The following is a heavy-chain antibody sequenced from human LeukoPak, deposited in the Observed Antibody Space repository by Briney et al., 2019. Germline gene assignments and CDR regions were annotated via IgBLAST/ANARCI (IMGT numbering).Heavy chain of an antibody. CDR1: GGTFSSYA. CDR2: IIPIFGTA. Sequence: SVKVSCTASGGTFSSYAISWVRQAPGQGLEWMGGIIPIFGTANYAQKFQGRVTITADESTSTAYMELSSLRSEDTAVYYCARRHPIYSYGSPDAFDIWGQGTMVTVSS. D-gene: IGHD5-18*01. CDR3: ARRHPIYSYGSPDAFDI. V-gene: IGHV1-69*13. J-gene: IGHJ3*02.